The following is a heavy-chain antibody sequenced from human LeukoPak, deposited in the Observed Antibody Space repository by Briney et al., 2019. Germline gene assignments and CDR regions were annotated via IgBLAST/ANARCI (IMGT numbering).Heavy chain of an antibody. CDR2: IYYSGST. D-gene: IGHD3-3*01. V-gene: IGHV4-39*01. CDR3: ARHAHTKPAEN. Sequence: SETLSLTCTVSGGSISSSRYYWGWIRQPPGKGLEWIGSIYYSGSTYYNPSLKSRVTISVDTSKNQFSLKLSSVTAADTAVYYCARHAHTKPAENWGQGTLVTVSS. CDR1: GGSISSSRYY. J-gene: IGHJ4*02.